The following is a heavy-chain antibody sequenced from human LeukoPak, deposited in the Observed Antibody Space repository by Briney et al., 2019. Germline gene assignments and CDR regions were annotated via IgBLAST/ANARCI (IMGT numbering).Heavy chain of an antibody. CDR3: TTGLLVTFFDY. J-gene: IGHJ4*02. D-gene: IGHD3-16*01. CDR1: GHTFRNAW. V-gene: IGHV3-15*01. Sequence: GGSLRLSCAASGHTFRNAWMTWVRQAPGKGRECVGRMKSKTDGGTTDYAAPVKVRFIISRDDSKNMVNLQMNSLKTEHTAVYYCTTGLLVTFFDYWGLGTLVTVSS. CDR2: MKSKTDGGTT.